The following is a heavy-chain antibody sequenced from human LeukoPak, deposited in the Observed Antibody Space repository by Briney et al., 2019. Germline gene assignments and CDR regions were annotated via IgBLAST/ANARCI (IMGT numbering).Heavy chain of an antibody. D-gene: IGHD3-22*01. CDR1: GYSFTSYW. Sequence: GGSLKISCKGSGYSFTSYWIGWVRQMPGKGLEWMGIIYPGDSDTRYSPSFQGQVTISADKSSSTAYLQWSSLKASDTAMYYCARVNAPYYASSGYFDYWGQGTLVTVSS. CDR2: IYPGDSDT. V-gene: IGHV5-51*01. CDR3: ARVNAPYYASSGYFDY. J-gene: IGHJ4*02.